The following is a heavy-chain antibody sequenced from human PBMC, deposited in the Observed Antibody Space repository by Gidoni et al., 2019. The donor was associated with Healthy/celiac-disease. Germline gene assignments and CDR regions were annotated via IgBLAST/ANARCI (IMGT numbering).Heavy chain of an antibody. J-gene: IGHJ5*02. CDR1: GFPFSSYA. V-gene: IGHV3-23*01. CDR3: AKDHCSGGSCYPKTPDPNWFDP. Sequence: EVPLLESGGGLVQPGGSLRLSCAASGFPFSSYALSCVRQAPGKGLEWVSAISGSGGSTYYADSVKGRFTISRDNSKNTLYLQMNSLRAEDTAVYYCAKDHCSGGSCYPKTPDPNWFDPWGQGTLVTVSS. D-gene: IGHD2-15*01. CDR2: ISGSGGST.